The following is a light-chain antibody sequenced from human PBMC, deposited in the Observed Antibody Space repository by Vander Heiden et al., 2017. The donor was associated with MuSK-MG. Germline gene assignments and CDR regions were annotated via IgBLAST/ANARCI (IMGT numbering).Light chain of an antibody. CDR3: QQYRSRSPLT. J-gene: IGKJ3*01. V-gene: IGKV1-5*03. Sequence: DIRMTQSPSTLSASVGDRVTITCRASQRIDTWLAWYQQKPGRAPNLLIYRASTLQSGVPSRFSGSGSETEFTLTISSLQPDDFATYYCQQYRSRSPLTFGPGTKVMIK. CDR1: QRIDTW. CDR2: RAS.